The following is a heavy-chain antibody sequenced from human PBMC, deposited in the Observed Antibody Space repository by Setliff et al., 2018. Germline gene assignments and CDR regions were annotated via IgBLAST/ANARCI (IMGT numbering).Heavy chain of an antibody. J-gene: IGHJ4*02. Sequence: TLSLTCTVSGGSISSGGYYWSWIRQHPGKGLEWIGYIYYSGSTYYNPSLKSRVTISVDTSKNQFSLKLSSVTAADTAVYYCARHASSGLQTFDFWGQGALVTVSS. CDR2: IYYSGST. CDR1: GGSISSGGYY. CDR3: ARHASSGLQTFDF. V-gene: IGHV4-31*03. D-gene: IGHD6-13*01.